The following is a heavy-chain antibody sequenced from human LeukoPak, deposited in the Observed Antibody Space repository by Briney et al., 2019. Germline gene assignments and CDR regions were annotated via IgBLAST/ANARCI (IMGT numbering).Heavy chain of an antibody. CDR1: GYTFTSYD. CDR2: MNPNNGNT. CDR3: AITPDYRTGYYFYY. D-gene: IGHD4-11*01. Sequence: GASVKVSCKASGYTFTSYDINWVRQATGQGVEWRGWMNPNNGNTGYAQKFQGRVTMTRNTSISTAYMGLSSLRSEDTAVYYCAITPDYRTGYYFYYWGQGTLVTVSS. J-gene: IGHJ4*02. V-gene: IGHV1-8*01.